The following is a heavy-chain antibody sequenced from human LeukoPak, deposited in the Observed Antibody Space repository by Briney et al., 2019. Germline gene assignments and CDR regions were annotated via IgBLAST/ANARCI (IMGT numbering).Heavy chain of an antibody. Sequence: ASVKVSCKASGYTFTSYGISWVRQAPGQGLEWMGWISAYNGNTNYAKKLQGRVTMTTDTSTSTAYMELRSLRSDDTAVYYCARGASGPGPKYNFDYWGQGTLVTVSS. CDR2: ISAYNGNT. J-gene: IGHJ4*02. CDR3: ARGASGPGPKYNFDY. D-gene: IGHD1-1*01. V-gene: IGHV1-18*01. CDR1: GYTFTSYG.